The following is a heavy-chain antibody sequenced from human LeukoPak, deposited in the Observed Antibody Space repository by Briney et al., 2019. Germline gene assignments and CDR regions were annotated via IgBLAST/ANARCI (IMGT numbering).Heavy chain of an antibody. CDR1: GGSISSYY. J-gene: IGHJ4*02. D-gene: IGHD6-19*01. CDR3: ARVGSWYYFDY. Sequence: PSETLSLTCTVSGGSISSYYWSWIRQPPGKGLEWIGYIYYSGNTNYSPSLKSRVTISIDTSRNQFSLKLSSVTAADTAVYYCARVGSWYYFDYWGQGTLVTVSS. V-gene: IGHV4-59*01. CDR2: IYYSGNT.